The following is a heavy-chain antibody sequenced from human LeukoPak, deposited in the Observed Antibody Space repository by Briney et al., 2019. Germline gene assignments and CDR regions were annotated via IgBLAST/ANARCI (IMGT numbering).Heavy chain of an antibody. D-gene: IGHD3-3*01. J-gene: IGHJ4*02. CDR3: ARDLERYYDLEGRSGY. CDR1: GYTFTGYY. Sequence: ASVKVSCKASGYTFTGYYMHWVRQAPGQGLEWMGWINPNSGGTNYAQKFQGRVTMTTDTLATTAYMELRSLRSDDTAVYYCARDLERYYDLEGRSGYWGQGTLVTVSS. CDR2: INPNSGGT. V-gene: IGHV1-2*02.